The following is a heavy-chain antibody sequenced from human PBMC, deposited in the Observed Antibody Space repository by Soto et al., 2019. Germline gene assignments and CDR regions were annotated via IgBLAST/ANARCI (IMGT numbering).Heavy chain of an antibody. CDR1: GFSFDDYG. D-gene: IGHD6-13*01. V-gene: IGHV3-23*01. Sequence: GSLRLSCAASGFSFDDYGMSWVRQAPGKGLEWVSGISGRGSTTYYADSVKGRFTISRDISKNALYLQMYSLTAEDTALYYCAKAYSSSWYGFDYWGQGTLVTVSS. CDR2: ISGRGSTT. CDR3: AKAYSSSWYGFDY. J-gene: IGHJ4*02.